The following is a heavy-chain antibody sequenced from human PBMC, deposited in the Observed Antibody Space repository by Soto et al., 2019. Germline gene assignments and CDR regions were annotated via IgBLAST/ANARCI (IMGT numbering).Heavy chain of an antibody. CDR3: ARRGYGSRWPNVYMDV. CDR2: ISNNGAHT. J-gene: IGHJ6*03. Sequence: EAQLVESGGGLIQPGGSLRLSCEASGFTFSNYEMHWVRQAPGKGLEYVSGISNNGAHTDYAKSVKGRFTISRDNSENTLYVQMGSLRAEDMALYYCARRGYGSRWPNVYMDVWGKGTTVTVSS. CDR1: GFTFSNYE. D-gene: IGHD6-13*01. V-gene: IGHV3-64*01.